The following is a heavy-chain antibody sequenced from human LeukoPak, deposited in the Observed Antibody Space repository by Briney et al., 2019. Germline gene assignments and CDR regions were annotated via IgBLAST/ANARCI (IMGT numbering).Heavy chain of an antibody. CDR3: ARESYYYGSGSYRPLDY. D-gene: IGHD3-10*01. V-gene: IGHV4-4*07. Sequence: SETLSLTCAVSGASISSYYWSWIRQPAGKGLEWIGRIYTSGSTNYNPSLKGRVSMSVDTSKSQFSLNLSSVTAADTAVYYCARESYYYGSGSYRPLDYWGQGTLVTVSS. J-gene: IGHJ4*02. CDR1: GASISSYY. CDR2: IYTSGST.